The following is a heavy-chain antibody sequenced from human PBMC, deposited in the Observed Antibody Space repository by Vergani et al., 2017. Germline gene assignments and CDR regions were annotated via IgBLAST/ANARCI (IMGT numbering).Heavy chain of an antibody. Sequence: VQLVESGGGLVQPGGSLRLSCAASGFTFSSYWMSWVRQAPGKGLEWVANIKQDGSEKYYVDSVKGRFTISRDNAKNSLYLQMNSLRAEDTAVYYCASEPNPDLYNWFDPWGQGTLVTVSS. CDR3: ASEPNPDLYNWFDP. CDR2: IKQDGSEK. V-gene: IGHV3-7*03. CDR1: GFTFSSYW. J-gene: IGHJ5*02.